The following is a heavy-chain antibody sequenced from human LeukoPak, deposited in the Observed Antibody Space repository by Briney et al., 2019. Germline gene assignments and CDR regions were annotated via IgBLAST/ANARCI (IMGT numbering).Heavy chain of an antibody. CDR3: AKVSAWAMVGATYFDY. V-gene: IGHV3-23*01. J-gene: IGHJ4*02. D-gene: IGHD1-26*01. Sequence: GGSLRLSCAVSGFTFSSYAMTWVRQAPGKGLEWVSAISRSGVSTYYADSVKGRFTISRDNSKNTVYLQMNSLRAEDTAVYYCAKVSAWAMVGATYFDYWGQGTLVTVSS. CDR1: GFTFSSYA. CDR2: ISRSGVST.